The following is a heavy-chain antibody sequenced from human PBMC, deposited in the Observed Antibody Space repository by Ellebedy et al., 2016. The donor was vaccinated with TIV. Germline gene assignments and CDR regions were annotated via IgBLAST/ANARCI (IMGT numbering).Heavy chain of an antibody. D-gene: IGHD4-23*01. V-gene: IGHV3-23*01. CDR3: AKGTGVYGGDSDY. CDR1: GFTFIDYA. Sequence: GESLKISXEASGFTFIDYAMNWVRQAPGKGLDWIAFISSDGSAIYYADSVKGRFTISRDNSKYTLYLQMNSLRAEDSAVSYCAKGTGVYGGDSDYWGQGTLVTVSS. J-gene: IGHJ4*02. CDR2: ISSDGSAI.